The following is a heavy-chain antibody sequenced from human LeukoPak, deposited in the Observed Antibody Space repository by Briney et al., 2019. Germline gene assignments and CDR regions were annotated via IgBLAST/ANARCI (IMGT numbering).Heavy chain of an antibody. CDR3: AKDDSSGYVYFAGAFDI. Sequence: PGRSLRLSCAASGFTFDDYAMHWVRQAPGKGLEWVSGISWNSGSIGYADSVKGRFTISRDNAKNSLYLQMDSLRAEDTALYYCAKDDSSGYVYFAGAFDIWGQGTMVTVSS. J-gene: IGHJ3*02. CDR1: GFTFDDYA. V-gene: IGHV3-9*01. D-gene: IGHD3-22*01. CDR2: ISWNSGSI.